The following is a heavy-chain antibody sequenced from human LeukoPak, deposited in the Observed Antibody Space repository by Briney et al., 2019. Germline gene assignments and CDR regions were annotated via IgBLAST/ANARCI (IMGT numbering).Heavy chain of an antibody. V-gene: IGHV1-46*01. CDR2: INPSGGST. CDR1: GYTFTSYC. D-gene: IGHD3-10*01. CDR3: ARDSGMVRGTVDY. J-gene: IGHJ4*02. Sequence: ASVEVSCKSSGYTFTSYCVYWVRQAPGQGLEWMGIINPSGGSTSYAQKFQGRVTMTRDTSTSTVYMELSSLRSEDTAVYYCARDSGMVRGTVDYWGQGTLVTVSS.